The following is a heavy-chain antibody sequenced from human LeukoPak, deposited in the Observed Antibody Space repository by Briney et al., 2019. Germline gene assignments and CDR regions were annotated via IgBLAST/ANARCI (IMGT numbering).Heavy chain of an antibody. CDR2: IYWDDDK. CDR1: GLSLSTRGVG. Sequence: SGATLVNPTPTHTLTCTFFGLSLSTRGVGVGWIRQPPGKALEWLAVIYWDDDKSFRLALKSSMTITQNSSINPVVLTMSNLDPVDTATYYCAPQTGRWVDPWGKGNLVTVSS. CDR3: APQTGRWVDP. V-gene: IGHV2-5*02. D-gene: IGHD1-14*01. J-gene: IGHJ5*02.